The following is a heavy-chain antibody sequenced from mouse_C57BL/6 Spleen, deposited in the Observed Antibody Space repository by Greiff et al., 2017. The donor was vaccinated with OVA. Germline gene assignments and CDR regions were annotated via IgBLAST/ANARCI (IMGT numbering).Heavy chain of an antibody. Sequence: VQLQQSGPVLVKPGASVKMSCKASGYTFTDYYMNWVKQSHGKSLEWIGGINPYNGGTSYNQKFKGKATLTVDKSSSTAYMELNSLTSEDSAVYSCARDCSSYDSMDYWGQGTSVTVSS. J-gene: IGHJ4*01. CDR1: GYTFTDYY. CDR2: INPYNGGT. V-gene: IGHV1-19*01. CDR3: ARDCSSYDSMDY. D-gene: IGHD1-1*01.